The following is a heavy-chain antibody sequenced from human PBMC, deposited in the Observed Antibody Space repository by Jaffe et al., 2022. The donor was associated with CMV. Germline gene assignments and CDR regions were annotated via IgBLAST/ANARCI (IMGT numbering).Heavy chain of an antibody. CDR3: ASRGDYSIEGVDY. Sequence: QLQLQESGPGLVKPSETLSLTCTVSGGSISSSSYYWGWIRQPPGKGLEWIGSIYYSGSTYYNPSLKSRVTISVDTSKNQFSLKLSSVTAADTAVYYCASRGDYSIEGVDYWGQGTLVTVSS. CDR2: IYYSGST. V-gene: IGHV4-39*01. J-gene: IGHJ4*02. D-gene: IGHD4-4*01. CDR1: GGSISSSSYY.